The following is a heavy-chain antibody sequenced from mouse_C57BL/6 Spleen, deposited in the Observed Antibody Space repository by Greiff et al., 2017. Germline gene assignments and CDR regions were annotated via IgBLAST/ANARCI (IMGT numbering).Heavy chain of an antibody. CDR2: FYPGSGSI. Sequence: VQLQESGAELVKPGASVKLSCKASGYTFTEYTIHWVKQRSGQGLEWIGWFYPGSGSIKYNEKFKDKATLTADKSSSTVYMELSRLSSEDSAVYFCARHEDFYYYGSSVYFDVWGTGTTVTVSS. CDR1: GYTFTEYT. J-gene: IGHJ1*03. D-gene: IGHD1-1*01. CDR3: ARHEDFYYYGSSVYFDV. V-gene: IGHV1-62-2*01.